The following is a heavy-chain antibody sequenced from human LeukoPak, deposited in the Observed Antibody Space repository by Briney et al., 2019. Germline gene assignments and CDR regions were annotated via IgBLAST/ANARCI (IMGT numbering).Heavy chain of an antibody. V-gene: IGHV4-39*01. CDR1: GGSISSSSYY. J-gene: IGHJ4*02. D-gene: IGHD3-22*01. Sequence: PSETLSLTCTVFGGSISSSSYYWGWIRQPPGKGLEWIGSIYYSGSTYYNPSLKSRVTISVDTSKNQFSLKLSSVTAADTAVYYCASTLRSSGYTFDYWGQGTLVTVSS. CDR3: ASTLRSSGYTFDY. CDR2: IYYSGST.